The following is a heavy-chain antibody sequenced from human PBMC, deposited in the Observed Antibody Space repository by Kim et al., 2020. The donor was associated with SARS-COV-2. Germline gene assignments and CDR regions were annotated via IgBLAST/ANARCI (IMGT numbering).Heavy chain of an antibody. J-gene: IGHJ5*02. CDR2: T. Sequence: TINAQKFQGRVTMTEDTSTDTAYMELSSLRSEDTAVYYCATELYYAFDPWGQGTLVTVSS. D-gene: IGHD3-3*01. V-gene: IGHV1-24*01. CDR3: ATELYYAFDP.